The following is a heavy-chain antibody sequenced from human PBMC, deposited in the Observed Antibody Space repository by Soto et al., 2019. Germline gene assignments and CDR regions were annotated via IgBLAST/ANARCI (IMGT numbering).Heavy chain of an antibody. Sequence: SETLSLTCSVSGGSVRTGSYHWSWIRQPPGKGLEWIGFIPNNGSPDYNPSLKSRVVVSIDRSKNQFSLKVNSVTAADTAVYFCARIGWGGDSWGQGTLVTVSS. D-gene: IGHD7-27*01. V-gene: IGHV4-61*01. CDR2: IPNNGSP. CDR1: GGSVRTGSYH. J-gene: IGHJ4*02. CDR3: ARIGWGGDS.